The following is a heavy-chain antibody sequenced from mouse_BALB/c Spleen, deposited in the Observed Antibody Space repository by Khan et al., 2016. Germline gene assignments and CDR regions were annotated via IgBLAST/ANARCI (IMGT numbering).Heavy chain of an antibody. CDR1: GFDFRRYW. D-gene: IGHD1-1*01. J-gene: IGHJ3*01. V-gene: IGHV4-1*02. CDR2: INPDSRTI. Sequence: EVQLQESGGGLVQPGGSLKLSCAASGFDFRRYWMSWVRQAPGKGLEWIGEINPDSRTINYTPSLKDKFTISRDNAKNTLYLKMSKVRSEDTALYYCARAGYYGYLAYWGQGTLVSVSA. CDR3: ARAGYYGYLAY.